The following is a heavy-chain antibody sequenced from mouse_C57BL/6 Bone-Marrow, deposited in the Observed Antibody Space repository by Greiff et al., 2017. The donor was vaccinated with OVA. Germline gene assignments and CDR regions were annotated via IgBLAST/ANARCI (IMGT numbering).Heavy chain of an antibody. J-gene: IGHJ2*01. V-gene: IGHV5-6*01. CDR3: GRHWDWADY. Sequence: EVQLVESGGDLVKPGGSLTLSCAASGFTFSSYGMSWVRQTPDKRLEWVATISSGGSYTYYPHSVKGRFTISKEKAKNTLYLQRSMLKAEDTAMYYCGRHWDWADYWGQGTTLTVSS. D-gene: IGHD4-1*01. CDR1: GFTFSSYG. CDR2: ISSGGSYT.